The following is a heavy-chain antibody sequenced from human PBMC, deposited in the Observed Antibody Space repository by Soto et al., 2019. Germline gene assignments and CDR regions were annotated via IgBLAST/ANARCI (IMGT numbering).Heavy chain of an antibody. CDR1: GYTFTNYW. Sequence: PRESLKISCQGSGYTFTNYWIGWVRQMPGKGLEWMGIIYPFDSDTRYSPSFQGQVTFSVDKSIRTAYLQWSSLKASDTAMFYCARHRKSGSYPLEAFDIWGQGTMVTVSS. V-gene: IGHV5-51*01. D-gene: IGHD1-26*01. CDR2: IYPFDSDT. CDR3: ARHRKSGSYPLEAFDI. J-gene: IGHJ3*02.